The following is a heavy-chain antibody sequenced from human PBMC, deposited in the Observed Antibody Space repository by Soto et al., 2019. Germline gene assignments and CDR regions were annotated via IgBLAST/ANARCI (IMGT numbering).Heavy chain of an antibody. CDR3: AKNWNFGMDV. CDR1: GGSFSGYY. J-gene: IGHJ6*02. D-gene: IGHD1-1*01. V-gene: IGHV4-34*01. CDR2: VYHAGTT. Sequence: SETLSLTCAVYGGSFSGYYWSWIRQPPGKGLEWIGEVYHAGTTYCNPSLKSRVTISADTSKNLLSLKLSSVTAADTAVYYCAKNWNFGMDVWGQGTTVTVSS.